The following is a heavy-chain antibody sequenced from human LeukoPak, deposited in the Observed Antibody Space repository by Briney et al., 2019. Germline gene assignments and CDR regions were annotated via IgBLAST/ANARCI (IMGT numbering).Heavy chain of an antibody. CDR1: GFTFSIFT. CDR2: ISGSGTST. V-gene: IGHV3-23*01. D-gene: IGHD3-10*01. Sequence: GGSLRLSCAASGFTFSIFTMSWVRQAPGKGLEWVSAISGSGTSTYYADSVKDRFTISRDNSKNTLYLQMNSLRAEDTAVYYCAKGRGIYGSGSYSNFDYWGQGTLVTVSS. CDR3: AKGRGIYGSGSYSNFDY. J-gene: IGHJ4*02.